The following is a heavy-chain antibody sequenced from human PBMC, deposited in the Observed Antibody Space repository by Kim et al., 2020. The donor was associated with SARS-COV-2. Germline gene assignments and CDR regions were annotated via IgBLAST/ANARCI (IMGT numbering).Heavy chain of an antibody. D-gene: IGHD1-26*01. CDR3: ASLAATTGPLDPPYVDY. V-gene: IGHV4-59*13. CDR1: GGSISSYY. J-gene: IGHJ4*02. CDR2: IYYSGST. Sequence: SETLSLTCTVSGGSISSYYWSWIRQPPGKGLEWIGYIYYSGSTNYNPSLKSRVTISVDTSKNQFSLKLSSVTAADTAVYYCASLAATTGPLDPPYVDYWGQGTLVTVSS.